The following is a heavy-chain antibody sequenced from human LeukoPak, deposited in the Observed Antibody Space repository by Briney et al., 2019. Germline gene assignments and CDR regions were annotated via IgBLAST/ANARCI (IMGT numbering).Heavy chain of an antibody. CDR1: GGSFSGYY. D-gene: IGHD6-13*01. J-gene: IGHJ4*02. V-gene: IGHV4-34*01. Sequence: SETLSLTCAVYGGSFSGYYWSWIRQPPGKGLEWIGEINHSGSTNYNPSLKSRVTISVDTSKNQFSLKLSSVTAADTAVYYCARGREQQLGRPLDYWGQGTLVTVSS. CDR3: ARGREQQLGRPLDY. CDR2: INHSGST.